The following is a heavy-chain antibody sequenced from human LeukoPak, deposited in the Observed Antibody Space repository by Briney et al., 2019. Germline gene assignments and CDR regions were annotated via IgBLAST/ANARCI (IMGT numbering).Heavy chain of an antibody. CDR1: GGSFSGYY. CDR3: ARGRPIAAPVGATFDY. Sequence: PSETLSLTCAVYGGSFSGYYWSWIRQPPGKGLEWIGEINHSGSTNYNPSLKSRVTISVDTSENQFSLKLSSVTAADTAVYYCARGRPIAAPVGATFDYWGQGTLVTVSS. J-gene: IGHJ4*02. D-gene: IGHD6-6*01. CDR2: INHSGST. V-gene: IGHV4-34*01.